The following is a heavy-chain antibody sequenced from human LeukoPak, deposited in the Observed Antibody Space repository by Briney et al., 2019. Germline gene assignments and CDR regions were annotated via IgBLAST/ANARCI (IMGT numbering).Heavy chain of an antibody. D-gene: IGHD6-13*01. CDR1: GFTFSDYA. Sequence: GGSLRLSCAASGFTFSDYALGWVRQAPGRGLEWVATLSGSGAGTYYSDSVQGRFTISRDNSKNTLYLQMNSLRAEDTAVYYCARGIAAAGTWGQGTLVTVSS. CDR2: LSGSGAGT. V-gene: IGHV3-23*01. J-gene: IGHJ4*02. CDR3: ARGIAAAGT.